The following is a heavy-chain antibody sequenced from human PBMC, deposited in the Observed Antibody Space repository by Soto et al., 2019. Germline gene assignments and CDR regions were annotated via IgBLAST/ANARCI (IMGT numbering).Heavy chain of an antibody. CDR2: IDNSGIT. CDR3: ARKYGNYGHYFDS. D-gene: IGHD4-17*01. CDR1: GGSISSTDHY. J-gene: IGHJ4*02. Sequence: QVQLQESGPGLVKPSQTLSLTCTVSGGSISSTDHYWGWIRQHPERGLEWIGYIDNSGITYHNPSLKSRVAMAADTDQNQFSLKLRSITAADTAVYYCARKYGNYGHYFDSMGPGTLVTVPS. V-gene: IGHV4-30-4*08.